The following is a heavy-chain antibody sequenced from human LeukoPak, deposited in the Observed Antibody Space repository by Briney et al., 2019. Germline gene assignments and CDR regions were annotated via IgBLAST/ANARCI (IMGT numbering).Heavy chain of an antibody. J-gene: IGHJ4*02. V-gene: IGHV3-23*01. CDR2: ISGSGGST. Sequence: GGSLRLSCAASGFTFSSYAMSGVRQAPGKGREWVSAISGSGGSTYYADSVKGRFTISRDNSKNTLYLQMNSLRAEDTAVYYCAKESSLLRGPLVIYYFDFWGQGTLVTVSS. D-gene: IGHD3-10*01. CDR1: GFTFSSYA. CDR3: AKESSLLRGPLVIYYFDF.